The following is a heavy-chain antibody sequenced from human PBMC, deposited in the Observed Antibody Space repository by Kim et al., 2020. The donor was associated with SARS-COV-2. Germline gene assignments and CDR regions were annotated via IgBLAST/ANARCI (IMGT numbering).Heavy chain of an antibody. CDR1: GGSISSFY. CDR2: IFYSGRT. Sequence: SETLSLTCTVSGGSISSFYWSWIRQPPGKGLEWIGYIFYSGRTNYNPSLKSRVTISVDTSKNQFSLKMSSVTPADTAVYYCARGYSGSYGRFDYWGQGTLVTVSS. CDR3: ARGYSGSYGRFDY. J-gene: IGHJ4*02. V-gene: IGHV4-59*01. D-gene: IGHD1-26*01.